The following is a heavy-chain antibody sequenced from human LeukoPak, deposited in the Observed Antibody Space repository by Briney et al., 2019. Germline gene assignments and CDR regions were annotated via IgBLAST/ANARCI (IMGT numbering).Heavy chain of an antibody. CDR2: ILYSGST. D-gene: IGHD2/OR15-2a*01. CDR1: GGSISSYY. V-gene: IGHV4-59*08. CDR3: ARHAGSTSAFDY. J-gene: IGHJ4*02. Sequence: SETLSLTCTVSGGSISSYYWSWIRQPPGKGLEWIGYILYSGSTNYNPSLKSRLTISVDTSKNQFSLMLSSVTATDTAVYYCARHAGSTSAFDYWGQGTLVTVSS.